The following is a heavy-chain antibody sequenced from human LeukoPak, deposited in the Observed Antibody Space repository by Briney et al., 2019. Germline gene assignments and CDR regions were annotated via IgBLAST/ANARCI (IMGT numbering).Heavy chain of an antibody. CDR2: INHSGST. D-gene: IGHD4-17*01. CDR1: GGSFSGYY. J-gene: IGHJ2*01. V-gene: IGHV4-34*01. Sequence: PSETLSPTCAVYGGSFSGYYWSWIRQPPGKGLEWIGEINHSGSTNYNPSLKSRVTISVDTSKNQFSLKLSSVTAADTAVYYCARCPRLGYGDRYWYFDLWGRGTLVTVSS. CDR3: ARCPRLGYGDRYWYFDL.